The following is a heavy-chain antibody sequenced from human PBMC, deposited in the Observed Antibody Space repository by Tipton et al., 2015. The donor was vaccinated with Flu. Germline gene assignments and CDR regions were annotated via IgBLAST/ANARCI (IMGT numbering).Heavy chain of an antibody. Sequence: TLSLTCTVSGGSISSGGYYWGWIRQAPGKGLEWIGNIHRSGNTYHNPSLKSRVTMSVDSSKNQFSLRLTSVTAADTAVYYCARRDYSNYVSEPKNWFDPWGQGTLVTVSS. CDR2: IHRSGNT. CDR3: ARRDYSNYVSEPKNWFDP. J-gene: IGHJ5*02. CDR1: GGSISSGGYY. V-gene: IGHV4-39*07. D-gene: IGHD4-11*01.